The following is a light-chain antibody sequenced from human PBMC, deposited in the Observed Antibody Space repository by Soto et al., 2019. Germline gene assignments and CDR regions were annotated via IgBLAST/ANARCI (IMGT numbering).Light chain of an antibody. J-gene: IGKJ5*01. V-gene: IGKV3-20*01. CDR3: QQYDDSIT. CDR2: GAS. Sequence: ETVLTQSPDALSLSPGESATLSCRASQIVNSRRLAWYQQKPGRAPRLLIYGASNRATGIPDRFSGSGSGTDFTLTISRLEPEDFAVFYCQQYDDSITFGQGTRLEIE. CDR1: QIVNSRR.